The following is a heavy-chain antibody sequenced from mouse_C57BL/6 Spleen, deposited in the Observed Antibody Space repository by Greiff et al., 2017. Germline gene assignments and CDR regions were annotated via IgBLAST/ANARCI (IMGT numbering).Heavy chain of an antibody. J-gene: IGHJ2*01. D-gene: IGHD4-1*01. Sequence: EVHLVESEGGLVQPGSSMKLSCTASGFTFSDYYMAWVRQVPEKGLEWVANINYDGSSTYYLDSLKSRFIISRDNAKNILYLQMSSLKSEDTATYYCAREELGRRYFDYWGQGTTLTVSS. CDR1: GFTFSDYY. CDR3: AREELGRRYFDY. V-gene: IGHV5-16*01. CDR2: INYDGSST.